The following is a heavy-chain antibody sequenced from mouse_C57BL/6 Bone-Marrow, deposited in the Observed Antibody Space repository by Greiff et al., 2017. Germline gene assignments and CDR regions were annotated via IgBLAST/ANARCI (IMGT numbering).Heavy chain of an antibody. D-gene: IGHD2-3*01. CDR2: ISNLAYSI. CDR3: ARHHDGYLFAY. CDR1: GFTFSDYG. Sequence: EVQRVESGGGLVQPGGSLKLSCAASGFTFSDYGMAWVRQAPRKGPEWVAFISNLAYSIYYADTVTGRFTISRENAKNTLYLEMSSLRSEDTAMYYCARHHDGYLFAYWGQGTLVTVSA. J-gene: IGHJ3*01. V-gene: IGHV5-15*01.